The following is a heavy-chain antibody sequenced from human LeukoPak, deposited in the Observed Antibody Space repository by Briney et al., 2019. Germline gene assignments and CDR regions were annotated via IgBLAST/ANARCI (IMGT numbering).Heavy chain of an antibody. J-gene: IGHJ6*03. CDR2: IYHSGST. Sequence: SQTLSLTCAVSGGSISSGGYSWSWIRQPPGKGLEWIGYIYHSGSTYYNPSLKSRVTISVDTSKNQFSLKLSSVTAADTAVYYCAGSPLVPPKFYYYYYYMDVWGKGTTVTVSS. CDR3: AGSPLVPPKFYYYYYYMDV. V-gene: IGHV4-30-2*01. D-gene: IGHD1-26*01. CDR1: GGSISSGGYS.